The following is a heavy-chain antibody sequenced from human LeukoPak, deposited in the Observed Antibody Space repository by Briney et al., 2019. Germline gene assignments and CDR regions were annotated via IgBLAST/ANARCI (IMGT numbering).Heavy chain of an antibody. CDR3: ARGGYSGYSGYGIFDY. CDR1: GGSISSYY. Sequence: SETLSLTCTVSGGSISSYYWSWIRQPPGKGLEWIGYIYYSGSTNYNPPLKSRVTISVDMSKNQFSLKLNSVTAADTAVYYCARGGYSGYSGYGIFDYWGQGTLVTVSS. J-gene: IGHJ4*02. CDR2: IYYSGST. D-gene: IGHD5-12*01. V-gene: IGHV4-59*08.